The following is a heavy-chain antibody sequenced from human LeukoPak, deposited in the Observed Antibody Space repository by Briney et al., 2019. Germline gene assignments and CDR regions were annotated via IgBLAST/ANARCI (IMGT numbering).Heavy chain of an antibody. CDR1: GFTFSSYS. D-gene: IGHD3-10*01. V-gene: IGHV3-21*04. J-gene: IGHJ4*02. CDR2: ISSSSSYI. CDR3: AKWGYYYGSGSNGKYFDY. Sequence: GGSLRLSCAVSGFTFSSYSMNWVRQAPGKGLEWVSSISSSSSYIYYADSVKGRFTISRDNAKNSLYLQMNSLRAEDTAVYYCAKWGYYYGSGSNGKYFDYWGQGTLVTVSS.